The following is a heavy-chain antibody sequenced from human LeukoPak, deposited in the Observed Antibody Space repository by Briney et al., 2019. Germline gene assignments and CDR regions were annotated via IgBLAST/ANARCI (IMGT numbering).Heavy chain of an antibody. V-gene: IGHV3-30*18. J-gene: IGHJ4*02. CDR2: ISYDGSNK. Sequence: GGSLRLSCAASGFTFSSYGMHWVRQAPGKGLEWVAVISYDGSNKYYADSVKGRFTISRDNSKNTLYLQMNSLRAEDTAVYYCAKDRAASGYYYWGQGTLVTVSS. D-gene: IGHD3-22*01. CDR1: GFTFSSYG. CDR3: AKDRAASGYYY.